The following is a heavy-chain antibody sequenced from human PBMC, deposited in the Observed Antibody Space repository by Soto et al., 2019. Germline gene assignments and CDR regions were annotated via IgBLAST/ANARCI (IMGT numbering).Heavy chain of an antibody. Sequence: QPVGSLRLSCAASGFTFSTYAMSWVRQAPGKGLEWLSGISGSGGTTYYADSVKGRFTISRDKSKTTLYLQMNSLRAEDTAVYYCARGGATTVTLFDYWGQGTLVTVSS. D-gene: IGHD4-17*01. CDR1: GFTFSTYA. J-gene: IGHJ4*02. CDR2: ISGSGGTT. V-gene: IGHV3-23*01. CDR3: ARGGATTVTLFDY.